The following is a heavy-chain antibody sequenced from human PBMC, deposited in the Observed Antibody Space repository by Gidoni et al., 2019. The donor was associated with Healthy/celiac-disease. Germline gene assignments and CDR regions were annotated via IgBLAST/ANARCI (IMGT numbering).Heavy chain of an antibody. CDR2: INHSGST. J-gene: IGHJ3*02. V-gene: IGHV4-34*01. D-gene: IGHD4-17*01. CDR1: GGSFSGYY. CDR3: ARGRWRDAFDI. Sequence: QVQLQQWGAALFKPSETLSLTCAVYGGSFSGYYWSWIRQPPGKGLEWIGEINHSGSTNYNPSLKSRVTISVDTSKNQFSLKLSSVTAADTAVYYCARGRWRDAFDIWGQGTMVTVSS.